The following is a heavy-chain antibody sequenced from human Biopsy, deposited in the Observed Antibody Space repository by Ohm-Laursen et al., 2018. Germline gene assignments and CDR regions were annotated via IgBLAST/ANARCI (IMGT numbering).Heavy chain of an antibody. CDR1: GKSFCGYF. CDR2: VNDSGTT. V-gene: IGHV4-34*01. D-gene: IGHD3-10*01. CDR3: ARLGDFHGSGIYGLDV. Sequence: TLSFTSAVSGKSFCGYFWPWIRQPPGEGLEGIGEVNDSGTTNYNPSLKSRLTVSVDTTRKQSSLKLTSVTAADTALYYCARLGDFHGSGIYGLDVWGRGTLVTVSS. J-gene: IGHJ6*02.